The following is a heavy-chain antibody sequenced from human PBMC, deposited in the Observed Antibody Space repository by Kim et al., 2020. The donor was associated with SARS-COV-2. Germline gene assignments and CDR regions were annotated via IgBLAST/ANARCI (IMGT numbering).Heavy chain of an antibody. CDR1: GFAFNSYA. CDR3: TKDGTYGNTGLGDF. CDR2: IDGSGAET. D-gene: IGHD1-26*01. V-gene: IGHV3-23*05. J-gene: IGHJ4*02. Sequence: GGSLRLSCAVSGFAFNSYAMNWVRQAPGKGLEWVSGIDGSGAETYYEDSVQGRFTISRDNSKNALYLQMNSLRAEDTAVYYCTKDGTYGNTGLGDFWGQGTLVVVSP.